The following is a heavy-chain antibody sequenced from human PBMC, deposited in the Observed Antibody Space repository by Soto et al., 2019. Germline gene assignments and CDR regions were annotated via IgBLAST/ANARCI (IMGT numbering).Heavy chain of an antibody. Sequence: QVQLVQSGTEVKKPGSSVKVSCKTSVGSLSTNPISWVRQAPGQGLEWMGGTGSGTGPGNHAQKFQGRLTVIEDNSTGTVYMELTNLSSEDTSGYYCARRDSGGFFRLFDSCGQGTLVTVSS. CDR1: VGSLSTNP. CDR2: TGSGTGPG. J-gene: IGHJ4*02. V-gene: IGHV1-69*06. CDR3: ARRDSGGFFRLFDS. D-gene: IGHD2-15*01.